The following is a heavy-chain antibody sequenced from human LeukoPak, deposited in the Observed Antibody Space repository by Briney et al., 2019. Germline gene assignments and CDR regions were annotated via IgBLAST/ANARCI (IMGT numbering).Heavy chain of an antibody. CDR1: KFTFSNYW. J-gene: IGHJ4*02. Sequence: GGSLRLSCEASKFTFSNYWMSWVRQAPGKGLEWVANIKDDGSQKNYVDSVGGRFTISRDNAKASLFLQMNSLSSEDTAVYYCARRNAGTWWSFDSWGQGTLVTVSS. D-gene: IGHD2-15*01. CDR2: IKDDGSQK. V-gene: IGHV3-7*01. CDR3: ARRNAGTWWSFDS.